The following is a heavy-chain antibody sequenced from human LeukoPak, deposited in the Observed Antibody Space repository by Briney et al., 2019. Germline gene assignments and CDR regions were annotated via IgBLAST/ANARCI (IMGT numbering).Heavy chain of an antibody. Sequence: GGTLRLSCAASGFTFRRYGMIWVRQAPGKGLEWVSAIFGSGDSTYYADSVKGRFTISRDNSKNTLYLQMNSLRAEDTAVYYCAKGSRHACDYWYYFDYWGQGSLVTVSS. CDR3: AKGSRHACDYWYYFDY. J-gene: IGHJ4*02. CDR2: IFGSGDST. V-gene: IGHV3-23*01. D-gene: IGHD4-17*01. CDR1: GFTFRRYG.